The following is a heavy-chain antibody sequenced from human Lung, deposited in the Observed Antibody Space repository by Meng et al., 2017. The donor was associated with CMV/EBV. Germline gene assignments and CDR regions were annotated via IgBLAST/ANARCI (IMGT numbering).Heavy chain of an antibody. V-gene: IGHV4-59*01. CDR2: IYYSGST. CDR3: ASGGFLEWLFVDY. Sequence: GSLRLSCTVSGGSISGYYWSWTRQPPGKGLEWIGYIYYSGSTNYNPSLKIRVTKSVDTSKNQFSLKLGSVTAADTAVYYCASGGFLEWLFVDYWGQGTLVTVSS. CDR1: GGSISGYY. J-gene: IGHJ4*02. D-gene: IGHD3-3*01.